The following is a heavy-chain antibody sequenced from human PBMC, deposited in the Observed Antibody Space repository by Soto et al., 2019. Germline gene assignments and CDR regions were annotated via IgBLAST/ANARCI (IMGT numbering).Heavy chain of an antibody. CDR1: GFTFSSYA. Sequence: GGSLRLSCAASGFTFSSYAMHWFRQAPGKGLEWVAVISYDGSNKYYADSVKGRFTISRDNSKNTLYLQMNGLRAEDTAVYYCARLSYDFWSGYRAPDLDYWGQGTLVTVSS. CDR3: ARLSYDFWSGYRAPDLDY. CDR2: ISYDGSNK. J-gene: IGHJ4*02. D-gene: IGHD3-3*01. V-gene: IGHV3-30-3*01.